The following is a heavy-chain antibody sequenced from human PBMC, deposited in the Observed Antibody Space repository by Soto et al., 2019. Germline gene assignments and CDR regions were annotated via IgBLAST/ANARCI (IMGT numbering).Heavy chain of an antibody. CDR1: GGTFDSYS. CDR2: VAPIFDFS. D-gene: IGHD6-13*01. V-gene: IGHV1-69*02. Sequence: QVQLVQSGAEVKKPGSSVRVSCKASGGTFDSYSISWVRQAPGQGFEWVGKVAPIFDFSRYAPKFQGRVTITADKSTSTDYMDLSGLKSEDTAVYYCTTRALGGRQQLVRDAFDFWGQGTKVSVSS. J-gene: IGHJ3*01. CDR3: TTRALGGRQQLVRDAFDF.